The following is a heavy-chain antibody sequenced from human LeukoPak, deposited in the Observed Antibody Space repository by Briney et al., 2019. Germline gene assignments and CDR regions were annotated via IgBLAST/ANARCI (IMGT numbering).Heavy chain of an antibody. Sequence: GASLQISCEVYGYDFRTYWLGWVRQTPGKGVEGMGTFNPGSSDIRYSPSFQGQVTISLDKSISTAYLQWSSLQASDTAMYFCARHVSSSRVAFDIWGQGTMVTVSS. CDR1: GYDFRTYW. V-gene: IGHV5-51*01. J-gene: IGHJ3*02. CDR2: FNPGSSDI. D-gene: IGHD2-2*01. CDR3: ARHVSSSRVAFDI.